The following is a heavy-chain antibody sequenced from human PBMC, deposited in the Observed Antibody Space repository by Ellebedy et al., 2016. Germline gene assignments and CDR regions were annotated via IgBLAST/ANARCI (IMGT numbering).Heavy chain of an antibody. D-gene: IGHD2-8*01. J-gene: IGHJ3*01. CDR2: LYGGGAS. CDR1: GFSVSAND. Sequence: GESLKISXVVSGFSVSANDMSWVRQAPGKGLELVSLLYGGGASYYADSVEGRFTISRDNSEKTLYLQMSGLGAEDTAVYYCVTRHNGAFDVWGHGTRVTVSS. V-gene: IGHV3-53*01. CDR3: VTRHNGAFDV.